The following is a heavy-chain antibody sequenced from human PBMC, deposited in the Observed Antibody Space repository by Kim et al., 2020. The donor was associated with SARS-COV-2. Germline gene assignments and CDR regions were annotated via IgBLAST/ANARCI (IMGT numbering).Heavy chain of an antibody. Sequence: GGSLRLSCAASGFTFSSYSMNWVRQAPGKGLEWVSSISSSSSYIYYADSVKGRFTISRDNAKNSLYLQMNSLRAEDTAVYYCARDPSDGYYDYVWGTAPGYFQHWGQGTLVTVSS. CDR2: ISSSSSYI. CDR3: ARDPSDGYYDYVWGTAPGYFQH. J-gene: IGHJ1*01. D-gene: IGHD3-16*01. V-gene: IGHV3-21*01. CDR1: GFTFSSYS.